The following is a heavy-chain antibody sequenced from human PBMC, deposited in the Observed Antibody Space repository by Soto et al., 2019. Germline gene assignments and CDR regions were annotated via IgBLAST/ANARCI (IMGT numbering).Heavy chain of an antibody. CDR3: AGRGGVATNNYYYYGMDV. CDR2: INHSGST. V-gene: IGHV4-34*01. D-gene: IGHD5-12*01. Sequence: QVQLQQWGAGLLKPSETLSLTCAVYGGSFSGYYWSWIRQPPGKGLEWIGEINHSGSTNYNPSLKSRVTIVVETSKNQFSLKLSSVTAADTAVYYCAGRGGVATNNYYYYGMDVWGQGTTVTVSS. CDR1: GGSFSGYY. J-gene: IGHJ6*02.